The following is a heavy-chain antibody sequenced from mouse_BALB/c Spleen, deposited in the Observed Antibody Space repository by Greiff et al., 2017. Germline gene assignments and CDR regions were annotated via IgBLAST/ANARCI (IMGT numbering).Heavy chain of an antibody. J-gene: IGHJ4*01. CDR3: TTGTGAMDY. Sequence: LKQPGSELVRPGASVKLSCKASGYTFTSYWMHWVKQRHGQGLEWIGNIYPGSGSTNYDEKFKSKGTLTVDTSSSTAYMHLSSLTSEDSAVYYCTTGTGAMDYWGQGTSVTVSS. CDR1: GYTFTSYW. CDR2: IYPGSGST. D-gene: IGHD4-1*01. V-gene: IGHV1S22*01.